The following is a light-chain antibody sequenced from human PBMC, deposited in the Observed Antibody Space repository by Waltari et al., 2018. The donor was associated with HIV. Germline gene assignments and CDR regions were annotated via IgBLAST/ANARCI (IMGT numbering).Light chain of an antibody. Sequence: QSTLPQPPSASGSPGQPVPISCTGTSSDIGGYNYVSWYQQHPGKAPKLIMTEVTKRPSGVPDRFSGSKSGNTASLTVSGLQADDEALYYCSSFAPTNKFYVLFGGGTTLTVL. CDR3: SSFAPTNKFYVL. CDR2: EVT. V-gene: IGLV2-8*01. CDR1: SSDIGGYNY. J-gene: IGLJ2*01.